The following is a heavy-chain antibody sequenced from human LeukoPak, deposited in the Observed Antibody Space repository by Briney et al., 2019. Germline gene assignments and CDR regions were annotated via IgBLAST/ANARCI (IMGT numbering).Heavy chain of an antibody. CDR3: AKVPSYYYDYVWGSYRYTDFDY. J-gene: IGHJ4*02. D-gene: IGHD3-16*02. CDR2: ISYDGSNK. V-gene: IGHV3-30*18. Sequence: PGRSLRLSCAASGFTFSSYGMHWVRQAPGKGLEWVAVISYDGSNKYYADSVKGRFTISRDNSKNTLYLQMNSLRAEDTAVYYCAKVPSYYYDYVWGSYRYTDFDYWGQGTLVTVSS. CDR1: GFTFSSYG.